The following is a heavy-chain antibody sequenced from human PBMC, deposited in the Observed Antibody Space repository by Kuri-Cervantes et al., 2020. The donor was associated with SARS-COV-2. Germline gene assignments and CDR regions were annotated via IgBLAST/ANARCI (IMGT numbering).Heavy chain of an antibody. J-gene: IGHJ6*02. D-gene: IGHD2/OR15-2a*01. CDR3: ARSGFLAADAMDG. CDR1: GGSISIGRYS. V-gene: IGHV4-30-2*01. Sequence: SETLSLTCAVTGGSISIGRYSWNWIRQPPGKGLEWIGYIDQSGGTYYNPSLNSRGSISVDTSRTQFSLKVTSVTAADTAVYYCARSGFLAADAMDGWGQGTMVTVSS. CDR2: IDQSGGT.